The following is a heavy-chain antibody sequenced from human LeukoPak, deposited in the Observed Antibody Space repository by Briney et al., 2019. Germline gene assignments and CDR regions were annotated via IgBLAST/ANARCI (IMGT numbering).Heavy chain of an antibody. CDR3: ARPGYSSGWYVGDAFDI. CDR1: GGSISGSSYY. D-gene: IGHD6-19*01. J-gene: IGHJ3*02. CDR2: IYYSGST. V-gene: IGHV4-39*01. Sequence: SETLSLTCTVSGGSISGSSYYWGWIRQPPGQGLEWIGSIYYSGSTYYNPSLKSRVTISVDTSKNQFSLKLSSVTAADTAVYYCARPGYSSGWYVGDAFDIWGQGTMVTVSS.